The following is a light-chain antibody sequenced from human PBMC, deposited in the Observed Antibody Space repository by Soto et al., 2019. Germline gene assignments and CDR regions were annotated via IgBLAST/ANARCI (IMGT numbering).Light chain of an antibody. CDR2: DVT. V-gene: IGLV2-11*01. Sequence: LTQPRSVSGSPGQSVTISCTATSNDVGRYDYVSWYQQYPGEAPKLIIYDVTERPSGVPDRFSGSKSGNTASLTTSGLRAEDEAAYTRCSFAGSYSYGFXSGTKVTAL. J-gene: IGLJ1*01. CDR1: SNDVGRYDY. CDR3: CSFAGSYSYG.